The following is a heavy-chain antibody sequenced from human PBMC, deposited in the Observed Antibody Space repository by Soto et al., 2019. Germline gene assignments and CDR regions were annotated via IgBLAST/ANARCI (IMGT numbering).Heavy chain of an antibody. J-gene: IGHJ4*02. Sequence: GGSLRLSCVASRFTFTSYAMSWVRQAPGKGLEWVAAISASGGATIHADSVKGRLTISRDNSKNTLYLQMNSLRAEDTAVYYCAKDVEGGSLFRGAFDYWGQGTQVTVS. CDR2: ISASGGAT. CDR3: AKDVEGGSLFRGAFDY. D-gene: IGHD1-26*01. CDR1: RFTFTSYA. V-gene: IGHV3-23*01.